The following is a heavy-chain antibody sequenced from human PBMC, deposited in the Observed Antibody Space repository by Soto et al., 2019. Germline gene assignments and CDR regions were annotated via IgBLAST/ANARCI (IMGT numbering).Heavy chain of an antibody. V-gene: IGHV4-30-4*01. D-gene: IGHD3-22*01. CDR1: GGSISNGDYY. J-gene: IGHJ5*02. CDR3: AGVWATWYSGGYYPRCSDP. CDR2: IYYSVNS. Sequence: SETLSLTCSGSGGSISNGDYYCSWYLHPPGKGLEWIGYIYYSVNSYYNPSLKSRLTMSVDRPKNQFYLKVNSVTDADTAIDYCAGVWATWYSGGYYPRCSDPRGQGHMIT.